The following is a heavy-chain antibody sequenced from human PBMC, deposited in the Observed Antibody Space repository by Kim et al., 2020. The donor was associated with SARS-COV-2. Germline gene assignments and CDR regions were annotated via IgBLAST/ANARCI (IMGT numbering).Heavy chain of an antibody. D-gene: IGHD3-3*01. CDR1: GGSISTSSYY. J-gene: IGHJ6*01. V-gene: IGHV4-39*01. CDR2: IFYSGST. CDR3: ARSATYYDFWSDYPNY. Sequence: SETLSLTCTVSGGSISTSSYYWGWIRQPPGKGLEWIGTIFYSGSTYYNPSLKSRVTISVDTSKNQFSLKVTSVTAADTAVYYCARSATYYDFWSDYPNY.